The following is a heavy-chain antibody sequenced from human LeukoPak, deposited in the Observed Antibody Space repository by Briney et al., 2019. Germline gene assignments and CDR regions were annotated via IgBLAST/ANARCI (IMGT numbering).Heavy chain of an antibody. CDR1: GFTFSSYA. J-gene: IGHJ4*02. Sequence: PGRSLRLSCAASGFTFSSYAMHWVRQAPGKGLEWVAVISYDGSNKYYADSVKGRLTISRDNSKNTLYLQMNSLRAEDTAVYYCVLVGAIGDWGQGTLVTVSS. CDR2: ISYDGSNK. CDR3: VLVGAIGD. V-gene: IGHV3-30*04. D-gene: IGHD1-26*01.